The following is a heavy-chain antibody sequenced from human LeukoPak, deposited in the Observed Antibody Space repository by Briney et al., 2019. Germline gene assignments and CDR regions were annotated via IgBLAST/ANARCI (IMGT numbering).Heavy chain of an antibody. CDR1: GFTFSSYS. D-gene: IGHD1-26*01. V-gene: IGHV3-21*01. CDR3: ARSSGSYFDY. CDR2: ISSSSSYI. J-gene: IGHJ4*02. Sequence: GGSLRLSCAASGFTFSSYSMNWVRQAPGKGLEWVSSISSSSSYIYCADSVKGRFTISRDNAKNSLYLQMNSLRAEDTAVYYCARSSGSYFDYWGQGTLVTVSS.